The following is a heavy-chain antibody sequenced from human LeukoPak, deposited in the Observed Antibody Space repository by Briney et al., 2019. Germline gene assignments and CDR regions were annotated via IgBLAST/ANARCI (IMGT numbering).Heavy chain of an antibody. CDR3: ATYTHWVAGDV. CDR1: GFTFSKSW. Sequence: GGSLRLSCVASGFTFSKSWMWWVRHGPGEGLESVSNMNEDGSVRDYVDSVKGRFTISRDNARKSLYLQMSSLSAEDTAVYYCATYTHWVAGDVWGQGTTVTVSS. J-gene: IGHJ6*02. V-gene: IGHV3-7*01. D-gene: IGHD3-16*01. CDR2: MNEDGSVR.